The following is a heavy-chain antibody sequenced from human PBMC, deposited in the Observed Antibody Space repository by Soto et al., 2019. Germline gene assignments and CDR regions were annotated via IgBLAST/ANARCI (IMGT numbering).Heavy chain of an antibody. CDR1: GFTFSSYA. Sequence: GGSLRLSCAASGFTFSSYAMSWVRQAPGKGLEWVSAISGSGGSTYYADSVKGRFTISRDNSKNTLYLQMNSLRAEDTAVYYCAKDLASWELLWYFDYWGQGTLVTVSS. D-gene: IGHD1-26*01. CDR2: ISGSGGST. CDR3: AKDLASWELLWYFDY. V-gene: IGHV3-23*01. J-gene: IGHJ4*02.